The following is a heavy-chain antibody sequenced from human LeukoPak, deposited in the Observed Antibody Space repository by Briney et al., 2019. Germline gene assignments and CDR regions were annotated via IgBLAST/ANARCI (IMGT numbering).Heavy chain of an antibody. V-gene: IGHV4-38-2*01. D-gene: IGHD2/OR15-2a*01. CDR1: GYSISSGYY. Sequence: PSETLSLTCAVSGYSISSGYYWGWIRQPPGKGLEWIGSIYHSGSTYYNPSLKSRVTISVDTSKNQFSLKLSSVTAADTAVYYCAYTNHYYFDWGQGTLVTVSS. J-gene: IGHJ4*02. CDR2: IYHSGST. CDR3: AYTNHYYFD.